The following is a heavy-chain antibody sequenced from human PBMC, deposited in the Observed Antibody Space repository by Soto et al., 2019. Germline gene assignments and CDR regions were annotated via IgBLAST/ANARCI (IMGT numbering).Heavy chain of an antibody. J-gene: IGHJ5*02. CDR2: ISAYNGNT. CDR3: AIGDYDFWSGQNWFDP. CDR1: VYTFTSYG. Sequence: ASVKVSCKASVYTFTSYGISWVRLAPGQGLEWMGWISAYNGNTNYAQKLQGRVTMTTDTSTSTAYMELRSLRSDDTAVYYCAIGDYDFWSGQNWFDPWGQGTLVTVSS. D-gene: IGHD3-3*01. V-gene: IGHV1-18*01.